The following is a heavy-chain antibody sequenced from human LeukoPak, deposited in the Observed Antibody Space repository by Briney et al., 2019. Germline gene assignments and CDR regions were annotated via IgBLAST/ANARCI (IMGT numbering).Heavy chain of an antibody. CDR1: GFTFNMYD. Sequence: GSLRLSCAASGFTFNMYDMHWVRQATGKGLEWVSAIGTAGDTYYPDSVKGRFTISRDNAKNSLYLQMNSLKAGDTAVYYCARGRGCSSTSCSHARIFDSWGQGTLVTVS. D-gene: IGHD2-2*01. CDR2: IGTAGDT. CDR3: ARGRGCSSTSCSHARIFDS. V-gene: IGHV3-13*01. J-gene: IGHJ4*02.